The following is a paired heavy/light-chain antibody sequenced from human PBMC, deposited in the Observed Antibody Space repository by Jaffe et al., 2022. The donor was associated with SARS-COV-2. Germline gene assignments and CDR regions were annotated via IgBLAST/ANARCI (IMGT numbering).Heavy chain of an antibody. D-gene: IGHD1-26*01. Sequence: DVHLVESGGGLVKPGGSLRLSCAASGFVFSSYTMNWVRQAPGKGLEWVSSISSSSTYIDYADSVKGRFTISRDNAKNSLFLQMNSLRVEDTAVYYCARDMGWELLYFDYWGQGTLVTVSS. CDR1: GFVFSSYT. J-gene: IGHJ4*02. CDR2: ISSSSTYI. CDR3: ARDMGWELLYFDY. V-gene: IGHV3-21*01.
Light chain of an antibody. CDR1: QSVSSSY. CDR3: QQYGRSPPIT. V-gene: IGKV3-20*01. CDR2: GAS. Sequence: EIVLTQSPGTLSLFPGQRATLSCRASQSVSSSYLAWYQQRPGQAPRLLIYGASSRATGIPDRFSGSGSATDFTLTISRLEPEDFAVYYCQQYGRSPPITFGQGTRLEIK. J-gene: IGKJ5*01.